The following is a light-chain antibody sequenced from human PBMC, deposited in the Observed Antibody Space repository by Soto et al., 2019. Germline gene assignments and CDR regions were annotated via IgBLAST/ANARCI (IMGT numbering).Light chain of an antibody. Sequence: EIVMTQSPVTLSVSPGERVTLSCRASQSISDKSAWYQQKPGQAPRLLMFGAYTRATGIPARFSGSGSGTDFTLTITGLQSVDVAVYDGQQDKNWPYTFGQGTKLETK. CDR3: QQDKNWPYT. V-gene: IGKV3-15*01. CDR1: QSISDK. J-gene: IGKJ2*01. CDR2: GAY.